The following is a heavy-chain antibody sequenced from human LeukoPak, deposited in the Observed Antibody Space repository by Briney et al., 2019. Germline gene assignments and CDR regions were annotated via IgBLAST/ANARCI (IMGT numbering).Heavy chain of an antibody. CDR2: IYYSGST. Sequence: KPSETLSLTCAVYGGSFSGYYWSWIRQPPGKGLEWIGSIYYSGSTYYNPSLKSRVTISVDTSKNQFSLKLSSVTAADTAVYYCARVLLWFGDWGQGTLVTVSS. V-gene: IGHV4-34*01. CDR1: GGSFSGYY. CDR3: ARVLLWFGD. J-gene: IGHJ4*02. D-gene: IGHD3-10*01.